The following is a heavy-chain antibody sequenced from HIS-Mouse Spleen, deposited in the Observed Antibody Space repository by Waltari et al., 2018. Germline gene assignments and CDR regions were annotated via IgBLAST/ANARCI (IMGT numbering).Heavy chain of an antibody. J-gene: IGHJ2*01. CDR1: GGSISSSSYY. CDR3: AREIPYSSSWYDWYFDL. V-gene: IGHV4-39*07. D-gene: IGHD6-13*01. Sequence: QLQLQESGPGLVKPSETLSLTCTVSGGSISSSSYYWGWIRQPPGKGLEWIGCIYYSGSTYYNPSLKSRVTISVDTSKNQFSLKLGSVTAADTAVYYCAREIPYSSSWYDWYFDLWGRGTLVTVSS. CDR2: IYYSGST.